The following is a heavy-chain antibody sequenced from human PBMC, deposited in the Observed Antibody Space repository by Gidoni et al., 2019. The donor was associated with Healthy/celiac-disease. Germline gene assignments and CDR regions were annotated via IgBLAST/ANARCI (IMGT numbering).Heavy chain of an antibody. CDR1: GFTFSSYA. Sequence: QVQLVESGGGVVQPGRSLRLSCAASGFTFSSYAMHWVRQAPGKGLEWVAVISYDGSNKYYADSVKGRFTISRDNSKNTLYLQMNSLRAEDTAVYYCARVSPPYGGTTYSPESNFDYWGQGTLVTVSS. CDR2: ISYDGSNK. CDR3: ARVSPPYGGTTYSPESNFDY. D-gene: IGHD4-17*01. V-gene: IGHV3-30-3*01. J-gene: IGHJ4*02.